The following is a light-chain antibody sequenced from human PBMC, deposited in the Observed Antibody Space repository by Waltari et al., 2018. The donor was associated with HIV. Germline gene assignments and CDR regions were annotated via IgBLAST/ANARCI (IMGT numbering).Light chain of an antibody. Sequence: DTQITQSRSPLSASVRDRVTITCRASQSISSYLNWYQQKPGKARKLLIYAASSLQSGAPSRFSGSGSGTDFTLTISSLQPEYFATYYCQQSYSTPYTCGQATKLEIK. CDR1: QSISSY. V-gene: IGKV1-39*01. CDR3: QQSYSTPYT. CDR2: AAS. J-gene: IGKJ2*01.